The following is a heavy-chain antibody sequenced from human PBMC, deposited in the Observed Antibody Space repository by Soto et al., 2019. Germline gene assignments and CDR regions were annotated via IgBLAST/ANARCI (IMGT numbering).Heavy chain of an antibody. CDR2: VYPRDSDT. D-gene: IGHD2-15*01. CDR3: ARPPLPGYSIHFNS. CDR1: GYIFIDYW. Sequence: GESLKISCKASGYIFIDYWIGWVRQMPGKGLEWMGIVYPRDSDTRYSPSFQGQVTISADRSTGTAFLQWRSLRASDTALYYCARPPLPGYSIHFNSWGQGTLVTVSS. J-gene: IGHJ4*02. V-gene: IGHV5-51*01.